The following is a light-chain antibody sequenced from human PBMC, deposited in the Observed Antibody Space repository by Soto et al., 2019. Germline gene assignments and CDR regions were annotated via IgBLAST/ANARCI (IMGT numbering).Light chain of an antibody. V-gene: IGKV3-15*01. CDR1: QSVSSK. CDR3: QQYNNWPPWT. CDR2: SAS. Sequence: EIVMTQSPATLSVSPGERATLSCRASQSVSSKLAWYQQKPGQAPRLLIYSASTRATGIPARFSGSGSGTEFTLTISSLQSEDFAVYYCQQYNNWPPWTFDQGTKVEIK. J-gene: IGKJ1*01.